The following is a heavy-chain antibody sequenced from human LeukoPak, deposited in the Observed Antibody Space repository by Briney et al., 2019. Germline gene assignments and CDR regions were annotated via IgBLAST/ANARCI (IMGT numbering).Heavy chain of an antibody. CDR2: ISGSGGST. V-gene: IGHV3-23*01. CDR1: GFTFSSYA. Sequence: GGSLRLSCAASGFTFSSYAMSWVRQAPGKGLEWVSAISGSGGSTHYADSVKGRFTISRDNSKNTLYLQMNSLRAEDTAVYYCAKTLYGDYFPPFLYCGQGTLVTVSS. J-gene: IGHJ4*02. D-gene: IGHD4-17*01. CDR3: AKTLYGDYFPPFLY.